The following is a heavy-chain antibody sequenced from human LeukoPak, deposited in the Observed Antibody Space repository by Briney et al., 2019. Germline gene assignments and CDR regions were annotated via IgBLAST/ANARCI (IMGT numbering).Heavy chain of an antibody. CDR1: GGSFSGYY. V-gene: IGHV4-34*01. D-gene: IGHD2-2*01. Sequence: TSETLSLTCAVYGGSFSGYYWSWIRQPPGKGLEWIGEINHSGSTNYNPSLKSRVTISVDTSKNQFSLKLSSVTAADTAVYYCARRRAMCLYYFDYWGQGTLVTVSS. J-gene: IGHJ4*02. CDR3: ARRRAMCLYYFDY. CDR2: INHSGST.